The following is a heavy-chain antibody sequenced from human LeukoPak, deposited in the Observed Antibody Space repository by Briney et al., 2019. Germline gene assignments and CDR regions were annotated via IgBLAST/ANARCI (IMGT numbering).Heavy chain of an antibody. J-gene: IGHJ4*02. CDR2: ISYDGSNK. CDR1: GFTFSSYA. Sequence: GRSLRLSCAASGFTFSSYAMHWVRQAPGKGLEWVAVISYDGSNKYYADSVKGRFTISRDNSKNTLYLQMNSLRAEDTAVYYCARDPGYSSGWYLGYWGQGTLVTVSS. CDR3: ARDPGYSSGWYLGY. D-gene: IGHD6-19*01. V-gene: IGHV3-30-3*01.